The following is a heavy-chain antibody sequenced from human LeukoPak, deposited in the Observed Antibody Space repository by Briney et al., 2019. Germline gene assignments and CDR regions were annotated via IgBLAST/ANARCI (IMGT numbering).Heavy chain of an antibody. CDR1: GFTFSSYA. D-gene: IGHD1-26*01. Sequence: QTGGSLRLSCAASGFTFSSYAMSWVRQAPGKGLEWVSGISGSGGSTYNAASVKGRFTISRDNAKKTLYLQMNSLRAEDTAVYYCARGAVAGANFDYWGLGTLVTVSS. J-gene: IGHJ4*02. V-gene: IGHV3-23*01. CDR3: ARGAVAGANFDY. CDR2: ISGSGGST.